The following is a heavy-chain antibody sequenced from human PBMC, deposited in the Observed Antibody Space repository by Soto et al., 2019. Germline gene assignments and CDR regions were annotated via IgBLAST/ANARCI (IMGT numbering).Heavy chain of an antibody. D-gene: IGHD5-18*01. CDR1: GGSISSSSYY. Sequence: SETLSLTCTVSGGSISSSSYYWGWIRQPPGKGLEWIGSIYYSGSTYYNPSLKSRVTISVDTSKNQFSLKLSSVTAADTAVYYCARTTYSYGYLYYYYYGMDVWGQGTTVTVSS. CDR3: ARTTYSYGYLYYYYYGMDV. V-gene: IGHV4-39*01. J-gene: IGHJ6*02. CDR2: IYYSGST.